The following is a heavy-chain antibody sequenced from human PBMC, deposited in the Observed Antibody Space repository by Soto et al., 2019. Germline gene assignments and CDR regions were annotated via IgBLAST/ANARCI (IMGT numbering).Heavy chain of an antibody. J-gene: IGHJ6*02. V-gene: IGHV5-51*01. Sequence: GESLKISCKGSGYSFTSYWIGWVRQMPGKGLEWMGIIYPGDSDTRYSPSFQGQVTISADKSISTAYLQWSSLKASDTAMYYCARRMAVTMVRGVKADLTNYYYGMDVWGQGTTVTVSS. CDR1: GYSFTSYW. CDR2: IYPGDSDT. CDR3: ARRMAVTMVRGVKADLTNYYYGMDV. D-gene: IGHD3-10*01.